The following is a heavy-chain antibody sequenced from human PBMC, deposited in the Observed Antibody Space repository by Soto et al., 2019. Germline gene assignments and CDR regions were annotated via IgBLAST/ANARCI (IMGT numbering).Heavy chain of an antibody. CDR3: ARVGGYGMDV. Sequence: SETLSLTCAVSGYSISSGYYWGWIRQPPGKGLEWIGSIYHSGSTYYNPSLKSRVTISVDTSKNQFSLKLSSVTAADTAVYYCARVGGYGMDVWGQGTTVTVSS. J-gene: IGHJ6*02. CDR1: GYSISSGYY. D-gene: IGHD3-10*01. V-gene: IGHV4-38-2*01. CDR2: IYHSGST.